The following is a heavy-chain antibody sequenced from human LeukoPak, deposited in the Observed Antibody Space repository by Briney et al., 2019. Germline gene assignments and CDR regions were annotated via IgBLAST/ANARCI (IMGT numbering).Heavy chain of an antibody. V-gene: IGHV4-34*01. Sequence: SEALSLTCAVYGGSFSGYYWSWIRQPPGKGLEWIGEINHSGSTNYNPSLKSRVTISVDTSKNQFSLKLSSVTAADTAVYYCARGLVVGATWGQGTLVTVSS. CDR3: ARGLVVGAT. CDR2: INHSGST. CDR1: GGSFSGYY. J-gene: IGHJ5*02. D-gene: IGHD1-26*01.